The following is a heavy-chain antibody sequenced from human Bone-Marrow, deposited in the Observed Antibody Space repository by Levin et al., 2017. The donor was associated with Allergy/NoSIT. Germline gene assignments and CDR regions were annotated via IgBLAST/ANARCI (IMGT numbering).Heavy chain of an antibody. CDR1: GFTFSSYA. CDR2: ISYDGSNK. D-gene: IGHD2-21*02. CDR3: ARGRAHGGDRRTPDWYFDL. J-gene: IGHJ2*01. V-gene: IGHV3-30-3*01. Sequence: GGSLRLSCAASGFTFSSYAMHWVRQAPGKGLEWVAVISYDGSNKYYADSVKGRFTISRDNSKNTLYLQMNSLRAEDTAVYYCARGRAHGGDRRTPDWYFDLWGRGTLVTVSS.